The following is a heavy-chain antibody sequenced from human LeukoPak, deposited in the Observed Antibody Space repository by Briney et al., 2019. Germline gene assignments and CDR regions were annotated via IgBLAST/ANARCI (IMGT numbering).Heavy chain of an antibody. J-gene: IGHJ4*02. V-gene: IGHV3-49*04. CDR3: TRVNYDILDASVY. Sequence: GGSLRLSCTASGFTFGDCAMSWVRQAPGKGLEWVGFIRSKAYGGTTEYAASVKGRFTISRDDSKSIAYLQMNSLKTEDTAVYYCTRVNYDILDASVYWGQGTLVTVSS. CDR1: GFTFGDCA. CDR2: IRSKAYGGTT. D-gene: IGHD3-9*01.